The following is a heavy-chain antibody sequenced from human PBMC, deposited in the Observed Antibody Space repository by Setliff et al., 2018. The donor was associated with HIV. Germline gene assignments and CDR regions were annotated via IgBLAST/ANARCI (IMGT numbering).Heavy chain of an antibody. J-gene: IGHJ6*02. D-gene: IGHD6-19*01. Sequence: LRLSCAASGFTFSRYGMHWVRQAPGKGLEWVAFIRYDATDKYYAESVRGRFTISRDYSRNTLYLQMNSLRAEDSAVYYCARDHLHYSSGLFKYYYYYGMDVWGQGTTVTVSS. CDR2: IRYDATDK. CDR3: ARDHLHYSSGLFKYYYYYGMDV. CDR1: GFTFSRYG. V-gene: IGHV3-30*02.